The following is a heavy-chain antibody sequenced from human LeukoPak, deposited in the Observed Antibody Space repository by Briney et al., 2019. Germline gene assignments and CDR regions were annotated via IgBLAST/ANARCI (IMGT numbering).Heavy chain of an antibody. CDR3: ASARQRMVRGVIITPGY. D-gene: IGHD3-10*01. CDR1: GFTFSSYW. V-gene: IGHV3-74*01. Sequence: GGSLRLSCAASGFTFSSYWMHWVRQAPGKGLVWVSRINSDGSSTSYADSVKGRFTISRDNAKNTLYLQMNSLRAEDTAVYYCASARQRMVRGVIITPGYWGQGTLVTVSS. J-gene: IGHJ4*02. CDR2: INSDGSST.